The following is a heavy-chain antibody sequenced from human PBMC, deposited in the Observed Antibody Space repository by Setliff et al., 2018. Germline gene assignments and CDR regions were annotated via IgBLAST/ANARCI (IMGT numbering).Heavy chain of an antibody. V-gene: IGHV3-23*01. CDR3: SKHPTALTTAGGDY. Sequence: SLRLSCAASGFIFSNYAMSWVRQAPGKGLEWVCGMSGSGRYTHHADSVKGRFTISRDNSKNTLFLQMNSLIFDDTAVYYCSKHPTALTTAGGDYWGQGTLVTVSS. CDR2: MSGSGRYT. J-gene: IGHJ4*02. CDR1: GFIFSNYA. D-gene: IGHD4-17*01.